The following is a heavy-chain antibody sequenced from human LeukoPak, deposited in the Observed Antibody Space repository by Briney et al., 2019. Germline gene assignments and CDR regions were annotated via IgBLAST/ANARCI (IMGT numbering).Heavy chain of an antibody. J-gene: IGHJ5*02. V-gene: IGHV3-30-3*01. Sequence: PGRSLRLSCAASGFTFSSYAMHWVRQAPGKGLEWVAVISYDGSNKYYADSVKGRFTTSRDNSKNTLYLQMNSLRAEDTAVYYCAKGAMIVVVITKGINWFDPWGQGTLVTVSS. CDR3: AKGAMIVVVITKGINWFDP. CDR1: GFTFSSYA. CDR2: ISYDGSNK. D-gene: IGHD3-22*01.